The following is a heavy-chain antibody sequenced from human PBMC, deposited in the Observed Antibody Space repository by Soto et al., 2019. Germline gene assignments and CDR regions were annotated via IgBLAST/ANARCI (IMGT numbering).Heavy chain of an antibody. CDR1: GGSFSSYA. D-gene: IGHD1-26*01. V-gene: IGHV1-69*06. Sequence: SANVPCKASGGSFSSYATSCGRQPPGQGVEWMGGITPICGTANNPQKVPGRVTITADKATSTAYMELSSLGSGDAAMYFCARRGIVGALEGFWMPCDNWGQGTMVTVSS. J-gene: IGHJ3*02. CDR2: ITPICGTA. CDR3: ARRGIVGALEGFWMPCDN.